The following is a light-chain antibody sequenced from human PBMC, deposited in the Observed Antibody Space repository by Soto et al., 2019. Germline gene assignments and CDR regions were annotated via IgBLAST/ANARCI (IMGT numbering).Light chain of an antibody. V-gene: IGKV1-5*03. Sequence: DIQMTQFPSTLSASVGDRVTITCRASQSIDKWLAWYQQKPGKAPNLPIYEASNLEGGVPSRFSGSRSGTDFTLTISSLQPDDFATYYCQQYKIYPTFGQGTKVETK. CDR3: QQYKIYPT. CDR2: EAS. J-gene: IGKJ1*01. CDR1: QSIDKW.